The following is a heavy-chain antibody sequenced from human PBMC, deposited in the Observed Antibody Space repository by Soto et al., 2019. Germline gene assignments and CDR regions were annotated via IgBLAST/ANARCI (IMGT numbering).Heavy chain of an antibody. CDR3: ASLYSGYDSNWFDP. V-gene: IGHV4-59*01. Sequence: SETLSLTCTVAGGSISSYYWRWIRQPPGKGLEWIGYIYYSGSTNYNPSLKSRVTISVDTSKNQFSLKLSSVTAADTAVYYCASLYSGYDSNWFDPWGQGTLVTVSS. CDR1: GGSISSYY. J-gene: IGHJ5*02. CDR2: IYYSGST. D-gene: IGHD5-12*01.